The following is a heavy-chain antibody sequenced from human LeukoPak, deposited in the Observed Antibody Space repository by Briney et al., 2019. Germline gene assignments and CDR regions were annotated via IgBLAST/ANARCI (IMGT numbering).Heavy chain of an antibody. CDR2: INHSGST. CDR3: ARGFDGTFDSSGYYVDY. Sequence: SETLSLTCAVYGGSFSGYYWSWIRQPPGKGLEWIGEINHSGSTNYDPSLKSRVTISVDTSKNQFSLKLSSVTAADTAVYYCARGFDGTFDSSGYYVDYWGQGTLVTVSS. CDR1: GGSFSGYY. J-gene: IGHJ4*02. V-gene: IGHV4-34*01. D-gene: IGHD3-22*01.